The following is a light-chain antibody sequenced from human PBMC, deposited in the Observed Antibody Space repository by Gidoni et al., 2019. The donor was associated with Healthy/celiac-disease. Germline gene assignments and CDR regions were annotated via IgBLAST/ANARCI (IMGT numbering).Light chain of an antibody. CDR3: QKYNSALSLT. J-gene: IGKJ4*01. CDR1: QGISNY. CDR2: AAS. Sequence: DIQMTQSPSSLSASVGDRVTITCRASQGISNYLAWYQQKPGKVLKLLIYAASTLQSGVPSRFSGSGSGTDFTLTISSLQPEDVATYYCQKYNSALSLTFGGGTKVEIK. V-gene: IGKV1-27*01.